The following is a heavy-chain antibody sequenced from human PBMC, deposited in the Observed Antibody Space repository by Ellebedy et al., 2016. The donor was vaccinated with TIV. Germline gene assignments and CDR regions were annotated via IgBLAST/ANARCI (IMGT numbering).Heavy chain of an antibody. CDR1: GASISSYY. J-gene: IGHJ5*02. V-gene: IGHV4-59*01. D-gene: IGHD3-10*01. CDR2: IYSSGSA. Sequence: MPSETLSLTCTVSGASISSYYWTWIRHPPGEGLEWIGYIYSSGSAKYNPSLKSRVTISVDTPKNQFSLKLSSVTAADTAVYYCARDLWFGDPPSNCFDPWGQGTLVTVSS. CDR3: ARDLWFGDPPSNCFDP.